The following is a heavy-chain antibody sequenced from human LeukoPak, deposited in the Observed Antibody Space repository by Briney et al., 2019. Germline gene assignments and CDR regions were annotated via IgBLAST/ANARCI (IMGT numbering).Heavy chain of an antibody. D-gene: IGHD6-13*01. Sequence: GESLKISCKGSGYRFTNYWIGWVRQMPGKGLEWMGIIYPGDSDTRYSPSFQGQVTISADKSFSTAYLQWSSLKASDTAMYYCARLALVRGAAAGSTLDYWGQGTLVTVSS. V-gene: IGHV5-51*01. CDR2: IYPGDSDT. CDR3: ARLALVRGAAAGSTLDY. J-gene: IGHJ4*02. CDR1: GYRFTNYW.